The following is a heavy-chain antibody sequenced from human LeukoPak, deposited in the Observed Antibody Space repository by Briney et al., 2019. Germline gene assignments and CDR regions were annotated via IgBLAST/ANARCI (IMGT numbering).Heavy chain of an antibody. V-gene: IGHV3-21*01. Sequence: GGSLRLSCAASGFTFSSYSMNWVRQAPGKGLEWVSSISSSSSYIYYADSVKGRLTISRDNAKNSLYLQMNSLRAEDTAVYYCARDDGYNLGFDYWGQGTLVTVSS. CDR3: ARDDGYNLGFDY. J-gene: IGHJ4*02. CDR2: ISSSSSYI. D-gene: IGHD5-24*01. CDR1: GFTFSSYS.